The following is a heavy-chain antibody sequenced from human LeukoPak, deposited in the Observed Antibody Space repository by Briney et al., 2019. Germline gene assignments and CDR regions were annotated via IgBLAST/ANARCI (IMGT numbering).Heavy chain of an antibody. D-gene: IGHD2-2*01. V-gene: IGHV4-34*01. CDR3: ARDVVVPAAGLWCYYYYMDV. CDR1: GGSFSGYY. CDR2: INHSGST. Sequence: SETLSLTCAVYGGSFSGYYWSWIRQPPGKGLEWIGEINHSGSTNYNPSLKSRVTISADTSKNQFSLKLSSVTAADTAVYYCARDVVVPAAGLWCYYYYMDVWGKGTTVTVSS. J-gene: IGHJ6*03.